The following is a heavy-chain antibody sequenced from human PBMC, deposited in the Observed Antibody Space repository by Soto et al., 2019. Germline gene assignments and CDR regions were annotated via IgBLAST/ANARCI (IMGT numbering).Heavy chain of an antibody. J-gene: IGHJ4*02. D-gene: IGHD1-26*01. CDR1: GYTFTVYY. CDR2: INPKSGGT. Sequence: ASVKVSCKASGYTFTVYYMHWVRQAPGQGLEWMGWINPKSGGTMYPQKFQGRVTMTWDTSISTAYMALTRLRSDDTAVYYCARDLAKGGGSAGFDYWGQGTLVTVSA. CDR3: ARDLAKGGGSAGFDY. V-gene: IGHV1-2*02.